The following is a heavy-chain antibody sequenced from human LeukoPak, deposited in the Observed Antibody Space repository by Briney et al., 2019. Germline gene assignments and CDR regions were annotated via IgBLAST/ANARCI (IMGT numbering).Heavy chain of an antibody. CDR2: VTGSSRYT. J-gene: IGHJ4*02. D-gene: IGHD2-2*01. V-gene: IGHV3-23*01. Sequence: GGSLRLSCAASGFNFSNYAMTWVRQAPGKGLEWVSVVTGSSRYTYYADSVKGRFTISRDNSKNILYLEMNSLRVEDTAIYYYAKDRSSSTSCSNYWGRGTLVTVSS. CDR3: AKDRSSSTSCSNY. CDR1: GFNFSNYA.